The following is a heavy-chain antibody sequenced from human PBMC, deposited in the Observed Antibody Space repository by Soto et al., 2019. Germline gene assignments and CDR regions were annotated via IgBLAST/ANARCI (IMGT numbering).Heavy chain of an antibody. Sequence: SMSLTCTVCGGCMCSGDDYGCWNRQPPGKGLEWIGYIYYSGNTYYNPSLKSRLTISLDTSKNQFSLNLSSVTAADTAVYFCARVPRQLEPTLCFGPWGQGTLVTVSS. D-gene: IGHD1-1*01. J-gene: IGHJ5*02. V-gene: IGHV4-30-4*01. CDR3: ARVPRQLEPTLCFGP. CDR1: GGCMCSGDDY. CDR2: IYYSGNT.